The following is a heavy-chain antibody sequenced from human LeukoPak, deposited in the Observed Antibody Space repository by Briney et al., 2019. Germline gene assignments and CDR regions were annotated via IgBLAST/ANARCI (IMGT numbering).Heavy chain of an antibody. CDR1: GGSISSYY. D-gene: IGHD3-10*01. CDR3: ARHLYYYGSGSYYNYYYGMDV. V-gene: IGHV4-59*08. J-gene: IGHJ6*02. Sequence: SETLSLTCTVSGGSISSYYWSWIRQPPGKGLEWIGYIYYSGSTNYNPSLKSRVTISVDTSKNQFSLKLSSVTAADTAVYYCARHLYYYGSGSYYNYYYGMDVWGQGTTVTVS. CDR2: IYYSGST.